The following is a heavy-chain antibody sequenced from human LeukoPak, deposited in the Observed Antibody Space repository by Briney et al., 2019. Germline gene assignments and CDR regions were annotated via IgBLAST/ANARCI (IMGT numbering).Heavy chain of an antibody. J-gene: IGHJ4*02. D-gene: IGHD1-26*01. Sequence: NTSETLSLTCTVSGGSISSGSYYWSWIRQPAGKGLEWIGRIYTSGSTNYNPSLKSRVTISVDASKNQFSPKLSSVTAADTAVYYCARDRLGGSYYVNYFDYWGQGTLVTVSS. CDR2: IYTSGST. V-gene: IGHV4-61*02. CDR3: ARDRLGGSYYVNYFDY. CDR1: GGSISSGSYY.